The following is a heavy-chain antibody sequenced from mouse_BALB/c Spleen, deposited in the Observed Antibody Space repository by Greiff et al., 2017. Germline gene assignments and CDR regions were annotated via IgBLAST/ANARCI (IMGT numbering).Heavy chain of an antibody. CDR2: INPSNGGT. D-gene: IGHD2-1*01. CDR1: GYTFTSYY. V-gene: IGHV1S81*02. J-gene: IGHJ3*01. CDR3: TRYGNLFAY. Sequence: QVQLKESGAELVKPGASVKLSCKASGYTFTSYYMYWVKQRPGQGLEWIGEINPSNGGTNFNEKFKSKATLTVDKSSSTAYMQLSSLTSEDSAVYYCTRYGNLFAYWGQGTLVTVSA.